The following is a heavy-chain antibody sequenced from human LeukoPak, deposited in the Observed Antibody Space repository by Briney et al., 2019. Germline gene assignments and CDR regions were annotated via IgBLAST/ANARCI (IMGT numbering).Heavy chain of an antibody. CDR2: IYYSGST. CDR1: GGSISSYY. CDR3: AREPSHCSGGSCYSGSFDY. V-gene: IGHV4-59*01. D-gene: IGHD2-15*01. Sequence: PSETLSLTCTVSGGSISSYYWSWIRQPPGEGLEWIGYIYYSGSTNYNPSLKSRVTISVDTSKNQFSLKLSSVTAADTAVYYCAREPSHCSGGSCYSGSFDYWGQGTLVTVSS. J-gene: IGHJ4*02.